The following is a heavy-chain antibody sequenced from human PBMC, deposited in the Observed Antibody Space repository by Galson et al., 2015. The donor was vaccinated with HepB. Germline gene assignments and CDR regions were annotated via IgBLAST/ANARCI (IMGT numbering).Heavy chain of an antibody. CDR3: AVAGTSGSPWGWFDP. J-gene: IGHJ5*02. CDR2: ITPFNGNT. Sequence: SVKVSCKASGYTFTYRYLHWVRQAPGQALEWMGWITPFNGNTNYAQKFQDRVTITRDRSMSTAYMELSSLRSEDTAMYYCAVAGTSGSPWGWFDPWGQGTLVTVSS. CDR1: GYTFTYRY. V-gene: IGHV1-45*02. D-gene: IGHD6-19*01.